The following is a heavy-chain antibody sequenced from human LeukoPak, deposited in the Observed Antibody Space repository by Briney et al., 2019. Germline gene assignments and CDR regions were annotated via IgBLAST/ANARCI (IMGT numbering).Heavy chain of an antibody. Sequence: GGSLRLSCAASEFTFSYYAMHWVRQAPGKGLEWVAVISYDGSSKYYADSVKGRFTISRDNSKNTLYLQMNSLRAEDTAVYYCARVLNYYDSSGYYFSYWGQGTLVTVSS. J-gene: IGHJ4*02. V-gene: IGHV3-30-3*01. CDR1: EFTFSYYA. CDR2: ISYDGSSK. D-gene: IGHD3-22*01. CDR3: ARVLNYYDSSGYYFSY.